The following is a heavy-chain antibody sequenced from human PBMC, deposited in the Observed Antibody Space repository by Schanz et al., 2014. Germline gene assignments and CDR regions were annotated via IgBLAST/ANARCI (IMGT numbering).Heavy chain of an antibody. Sequence: QLVESGGGLVQPGRSLRLSCAASGFTFSSYWMHWVRQAPGKGLVWVSRINPAGTFTNYADSVKGRFTVSRDNTKSTLYLQMNTLRGEDTALYYCARDKGGYYPFDYWGQGTLVTVSS. CDR3: ARDKGGYYPFDY. J-gene: IGHJ4*02. CDR2: INPAGTFT. CDR1: GFTFSSYW. D-gene: IGHD3-3*01. V-gene: IGHV3-74*01.